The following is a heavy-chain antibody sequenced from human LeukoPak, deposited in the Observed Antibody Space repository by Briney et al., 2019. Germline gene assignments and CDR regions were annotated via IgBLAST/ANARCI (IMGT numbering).Heavy chain of an antibody. CDR1: GFTFDDYA. CDR3: AKDMNDFWSGYYYYGMDV. V-gene: IGHV3-9*01. J-gene: IGHJ6*02. CDR2: ISWNSGSI. Sequence: GRSLRLSCAASGFTFDDYAMHWVRQAPGKGLEWGSGISWNSGSIGYADSVKGRFTISRDNAKNSLYLQMNSLRAEDTALYYCAKDMNDFWSGYYYYGMDVWGQGTTVTVSS. D-gene: IGHD3-3*01.